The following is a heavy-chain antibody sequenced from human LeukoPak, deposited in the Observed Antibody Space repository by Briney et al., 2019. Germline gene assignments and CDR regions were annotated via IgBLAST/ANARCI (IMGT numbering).Heavy chain of an antibody. Sequence: PSETLSLTCTVSGGSISSSSYYWGWIRQPPGKGLEWIGSIYYSGSTYYNPSLKSRVTISVDTSKNQFSLKLSSVTAADTAVYYCARWDGLLWFGELLPYYYYYGMDVWGQGTTVTVSS. J-gene: IGHJ6*02. CDR2: IYYSGST. CDR3: ARWDGLLWFGELLPYYYYYGMDV. V-gene: IGHV4-39*01. D-gene: IGHD3-10*01. CDR1: GGSISSSSYY.